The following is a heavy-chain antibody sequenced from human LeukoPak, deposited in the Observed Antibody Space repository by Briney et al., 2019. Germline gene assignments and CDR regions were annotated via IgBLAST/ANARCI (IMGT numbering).Heavy chain of an antibody. CDR1: GFTFSSSW. D-gene: IGHD1-26*01. V-gene: IGHV3-74*01. CDR2: INSDGTYA. J-gene: IGHJ4*02. CDR3: IRGGVGGSLEY. Sequence: GGSLRLSCVDSGFTFSSSWMSWVRQAPGKGLVWVSRINSDGTYAHYVDSVKGRFTISRDNARNTLYLQMNRLRAEDTAVYFCIRGGVGGSLEYWGQGALVTVSS.